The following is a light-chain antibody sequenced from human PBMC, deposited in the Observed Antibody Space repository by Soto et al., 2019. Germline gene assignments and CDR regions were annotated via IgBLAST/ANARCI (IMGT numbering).Light chain of an antibody. V-gene: IGKV1D-12*01. J-gene: IGKJ4*01. CDR2: AAS. CDR3: QLAYIVPFT. Sequence: DIQMTQSPSSVSASVGDRVTITCRASQGINSWLAWYQQKPGKAPKLLISAASRLQSGVPSRFSGSVSGTDFTLSISSLQPEDFATYYCQLAYIVPFTFGGGTKVEIK. CDR1: QGINSW.